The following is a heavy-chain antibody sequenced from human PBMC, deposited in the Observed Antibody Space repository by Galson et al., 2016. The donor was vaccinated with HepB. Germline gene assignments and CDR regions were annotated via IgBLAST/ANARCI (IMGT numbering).Heavy chain of an antibody. CDR1: GFAFSSYW. J-gene: IGHJ4*02. D-gene: IGHD1-1*01. CDR2: LNTDGRTT. Sequence: SLRLSCAASGFAFSSYWMHWVRQVPGKGLVWVSRLNTDGRTTNYADSVKGRFTISRDNAKNTLYLQMNSLRVEDTAVYYCARDRDWNHPDYWGKGILVVVSS. V-gene: IGHV3-74*01. CDR3: ARDRDWNHPDY.